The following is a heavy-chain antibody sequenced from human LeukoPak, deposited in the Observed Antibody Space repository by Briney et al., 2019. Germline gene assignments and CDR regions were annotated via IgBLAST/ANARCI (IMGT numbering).Heavy chain of an antibody. J-gene: IGHJ6*03. CDR2: IRSKAYGGTT. Sequence: PGGSLRLSSIGSGFTLGVYVMSWVRPAPEKGLEWVGFIRSKAYGGTTEYGASVKGRFNISRDDSKRIAYLQMNSLKTEDTAVYYCSVSSGYSGYGYYYYMDVWGKGTTVTVSS. V-gene: IGHV3-49*04. CDR1: GFTLGVYV. D-gene: IGHD5-12*01. CDR3: SVSSGYSGYGYYYYMDV.